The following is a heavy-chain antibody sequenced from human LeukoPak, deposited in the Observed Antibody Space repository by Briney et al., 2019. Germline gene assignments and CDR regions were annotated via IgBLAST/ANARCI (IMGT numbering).Heavy chain of an antibody. D-gene: IGHD3-16*01. CDR3: ARDLGGGFDY. V-gene: IGHV3-13*01. Sequence: PGGSLRLSCAASGFTFSSYDMHWVRQATGKGLEWVSAIGTAGDTYYPGSVKGRFTISRENAKTSLFLQMNSLRAGDTAVYYWARDLGGGFDYWGQGTLVTVSS. CDR2: IGTAGDT. J-gene: IGHJ4*02. CDR1: GFTFSSYD.